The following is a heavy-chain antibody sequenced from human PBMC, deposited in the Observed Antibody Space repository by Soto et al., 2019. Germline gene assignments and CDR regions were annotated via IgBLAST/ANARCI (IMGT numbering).Heavy chain of an antibody. V-gene: IGHV4-34*01. J-gene: IGHJ5*02. Sequence: SETLSLTCAVYGGSFSGYYWSWIRQPPGKGPEWIGEINHSGSTNYNPSLKSRVTISVDTSKNQFSLKLSSVTAADTAVYYCARHKLAAAGNWFDPWGQGTLVTVSS. CDR1: GGSFSGYY. D-gene: IGHD6-13*01. CDR3: ARHKLAAAGNWFDP. CDR2: INHSGST.